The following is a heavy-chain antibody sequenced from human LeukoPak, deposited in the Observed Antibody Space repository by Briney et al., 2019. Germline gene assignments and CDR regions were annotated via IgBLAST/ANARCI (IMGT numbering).Heavy chain of an antibody. CDR2: IIPIFGTA. D-gene: IGHD2-2*01. CDR3: ASTHSPRYCSSTSCSGSWFDP. Sequence: SVKVSCKASGGTFSGYAISWVRQAPGQGLEWMGGIIPIFGTANYAQKFQGRVTITADESTSTAYMELSSLRSEDTAVYYCASTHSPRYCSSTSCSGSWFDPWGQGTLVTVSS. CDR1: GGTFSGYA. J-gene: IGHJ5*02. V-gene: IGHV1-69*13.